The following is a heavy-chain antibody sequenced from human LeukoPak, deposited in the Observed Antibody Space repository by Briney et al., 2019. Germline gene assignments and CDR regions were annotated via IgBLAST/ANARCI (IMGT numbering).Heavy chain of an antibody. Sequence: SETLSLTCILSGDSLTSNNYFWRWIRQSPGKGLEWLGSIYYSGVTYYGPSFKSRLTISLDTSNNQFSLRLDSVTAADTALYYCARRSFCAGDCLCLDYWGQGILVTVSS. V-gene: IGHV4-39*01. CDR3: ARRSFCAGDCLCLDY. CDR2: IYYSGVT. J-gene: IGHJ4*02. D-gene: IGHD2-21*02. CDR1: GDSLTSNNYF.